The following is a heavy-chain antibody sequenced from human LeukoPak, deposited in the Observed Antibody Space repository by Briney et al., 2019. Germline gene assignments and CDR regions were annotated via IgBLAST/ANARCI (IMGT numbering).Heavy chain of an antibody. CDR1: GFSFSTYA. J-gene: IGHJ3*02. D-gene: IGHD3-3*01. V-gene: IGHV3-48*02. CDR2: MTSTNNI. CDR3: ARAQTLFWEFDGFDI. Sequence: GGSLRLSCAASGFSFSTYAMSWVRQAPGKGLEWIATMTSTNNIYYADSVKGRFTISRDNAENSVYLQMNSLRDEDTAVYSCARAQTLFWEFDGFDIWGRGTKVTVSS.